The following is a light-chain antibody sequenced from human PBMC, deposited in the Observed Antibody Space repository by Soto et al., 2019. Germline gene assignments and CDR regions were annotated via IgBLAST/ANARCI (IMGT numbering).Light chain of an antibody. Sequence: QTVLTQPASVSGSPGQSITISCTGTSSDVGGYNYVSWYQQHPGKAPKLMIYEVSNRPSGVSNRFSGSKSGNTASLTISGLQAEDEDDYYCSSYTSSSTRNVVFGGGTKLTVL. CDR2: EVS. CDR1: SSDVGGYNY. V-gene: IGLV2-14*01. CDR3: SSYTSSSTRNVV. J-gene: IGLJ2*01.